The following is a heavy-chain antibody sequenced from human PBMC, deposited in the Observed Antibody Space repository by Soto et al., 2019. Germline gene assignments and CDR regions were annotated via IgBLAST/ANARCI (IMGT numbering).Heavy chain of an antibody. CDR2: IYYSGST. CDR1: GGSIGSYY. Sequence: QVQLQESGPGLVKPSETLSLTCTVSGGSIGSYYWNWIRQPPGKGLEWIGYIYYSGSTNYNPSLKIRVSISVDTSKNQFSLKLSSVTAADTAVYYCARDGGFYYGMDVWGQGTTVTVSS. D-gene: IGHD3-3*01. J-gene: IGHJ6*02. V-gene: IGHV4-59*01. CDR3: ARDGGFYYGMDV.